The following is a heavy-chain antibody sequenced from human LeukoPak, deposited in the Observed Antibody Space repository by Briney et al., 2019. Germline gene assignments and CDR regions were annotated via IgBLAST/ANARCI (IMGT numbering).Heavy chain of an antibody. CDR3: GRYVWGSYRQQTHFDY. CDR2: IYPGDSDT. CDR1: GYSFTSYW. V-gene: IGHV5-51*01. Sequence: GESLEISCQGSGYSFTSYWIGWVRQMPGKGVEWMGIIYPGDSDTRYSPSFQGQVTISADKSISTAYLQWSSLKASDTAMDYCGRYVWGSYRQQTHFDYWGQGTLVTVSS. J-gene: IGHJ4*02. D-gene: IGHD3-16*02.